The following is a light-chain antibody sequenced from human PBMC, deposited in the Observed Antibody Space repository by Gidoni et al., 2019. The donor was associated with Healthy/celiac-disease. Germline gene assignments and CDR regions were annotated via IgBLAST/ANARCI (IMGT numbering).Light chain of an antibody. CDR3: QQRSNWPLLT. CDR1: QSVSSY. Sequence: DIVLTQSLATLSLSPGERATLSCRASQSVSSYLAWYQQKPGQAPRLLIYDASNSATGIPARFSGSGSGTDFTLTISSLEPEDFAVYYCQQRSNWPLLTFGGXTKVEIK. CDR2: DAS. V-gene: IGKV3-11*01. J-gene: IGKJ4*01.